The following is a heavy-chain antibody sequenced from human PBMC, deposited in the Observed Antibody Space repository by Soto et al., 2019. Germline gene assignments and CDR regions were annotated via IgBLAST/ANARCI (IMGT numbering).Heavy chain of an antibody. CDR2: INPSGGST. V-gene: IGHV1-46*01. Sequence: ASVKVSCKASGYTFTSYYMHWVRQAPGQGLEWMGIINPSGGSTSYAQKFQGRVTITADESTSTAYMELSSLRSEDTAVYYCATAGTHQLFDSWGQGSLVIVSS. CDR3: ATAGTHQLFDS. CDR1: GYTFTSYY. J-gene: IGHJ5*01. D-gene: IGHD6-13*01.